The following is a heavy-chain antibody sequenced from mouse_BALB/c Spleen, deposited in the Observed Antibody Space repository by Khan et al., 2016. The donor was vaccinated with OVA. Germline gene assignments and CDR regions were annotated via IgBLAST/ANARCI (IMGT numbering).Heavy chain of an antibody. CDR2: IWSDGST. CDR1: GFSLTNYG. Sequence: QVQMKQSGPGLVAPSQSLSITCTISGFSLTNYGVHWVRLPPGKGLEWLVVIWSDGSTTYNSALISRLSISKDNSKSQVFLKMNSLQTNDTAMYYCARQPYYHYYVMDYWGQGTSVTVSS. D-gene: IGHD2-10*01. CDR3: ARQPYYHYYVMDY. V-gene: IGHV2-6-1*01. J-gene: IGHJ4*01.